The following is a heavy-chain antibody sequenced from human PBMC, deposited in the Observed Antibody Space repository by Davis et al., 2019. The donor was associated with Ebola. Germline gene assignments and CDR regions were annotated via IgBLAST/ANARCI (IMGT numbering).Heavy chain of an antibody. CDR3: ARERWELLGGAFDP. V-gene: IGHV1-69*13. CDR2: IIPIFGTA. Sequence: SVKVSCKASGGTFSSYVISWVRQAPGQGLEWMGGIIPIFGTANYAQKFQGRVTITADESTSTVYMELSSLRSEDTAVYYCARERWELLGGAFDPWGQGTLVTVSS. D-gene: IGHD1-26*01. J-gene: IGHJ5*02. CDR1: GGTFSSYV.